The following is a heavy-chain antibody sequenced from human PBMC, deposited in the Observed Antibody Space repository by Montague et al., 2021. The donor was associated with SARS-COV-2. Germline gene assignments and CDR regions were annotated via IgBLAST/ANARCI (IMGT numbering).Heavy chain of an antibody. V-gene: IGHV4-59*08. CDR1: GVSISNYY. Sequence: SETLSLTCTVSGVSISNYYWSWIRQPPGKGLEWVGDVFYNKGTNFNPSLKSRVAISVDTSKNQFSLRLTSVTAADTAFYYCVRHLHYDGFNGPPDFWGQGTLVTVSS. CDR3: VRHLHYDGFNGPPDF. D-gene: IGHD3-16*01. CDR2: VFYNKGT. J-gene: IGHJ4*02.